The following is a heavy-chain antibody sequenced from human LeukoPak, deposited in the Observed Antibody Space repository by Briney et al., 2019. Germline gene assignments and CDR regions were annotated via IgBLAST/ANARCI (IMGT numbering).Heavy chain of an antibody. Sequence: GGSLRLSCAASGFTFSSHSLMWVRQAPGKGREWVSSISPDSGYIYYADSVKGRFTISRDNAENSLFLQMNSLGAEDTAVYYCAPFSAVTHYYFDYWGQGTLVTVSS. CDR2: ISPDSGYI. CDR1: GFTFSSHS. CDR3: APFSAVTHYYFDY. D-gene: IGHD6-13*01. V-gene: IGHV3-21*01. J-gene: IGHJ4*02.